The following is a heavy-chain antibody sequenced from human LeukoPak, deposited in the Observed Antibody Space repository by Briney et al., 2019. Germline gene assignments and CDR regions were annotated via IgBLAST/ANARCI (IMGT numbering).Heavy chain of an antibody. Sequence: PGGSLRLSCAASGFTLSSYAMSWVRQAPGKGLERVSSISASGGGTYYADSVKGRFTISRDTSKNTLYLQMNSLRAEDTAVYYCAPLAATTDYWGQGTLVTVSP. J-gene: IGHJ4*02. CDR2: ISASGGGT. V-gene: IGHV3-23*01. CDR3: APLAATTDY. CDR1: GFTLSSYA. D-gene: IGHD5-12*01.